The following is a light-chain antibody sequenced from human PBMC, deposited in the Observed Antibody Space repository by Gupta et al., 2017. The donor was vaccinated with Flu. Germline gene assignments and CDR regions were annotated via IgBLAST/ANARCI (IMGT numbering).Light chain of an antibody. CDR1: SSDVGGYNY. CDR2: DVT. J-gene: IGLJ1*01. V-gene: IGLV2-14*01. Sequence: QSALTQPASVSGSPGQSITISCTGTSSDVGGYNYVSWYQQRPGKAPKLMIYDVTNRPSGISDRVSGSKSGNTASLTIAGLQAEDETDYYCSSYTDTSNFYVFGTGTKVTVL. CDR3: SSYTDTSNFYV.